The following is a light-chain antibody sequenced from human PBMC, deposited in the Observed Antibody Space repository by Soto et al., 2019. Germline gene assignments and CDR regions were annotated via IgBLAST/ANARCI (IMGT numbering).Light chain of an antibody. CDR2: SND. Sequence: QSVLTQPPSASGTPGQRVTISCSGSSFNIGSNTVTWYQHLPGTAPTLLIYSNDQRTSGVPDRVSGSKSGTSASLAISGLQSEDEADYYCAAWDDGLKGVVFGGGTKLTVL. CDR3: AAWDDGLKGVV. CDR1: SFNIGSNT. V-gene: IGLV1-44*01. J-gene: IGLJ2*01.